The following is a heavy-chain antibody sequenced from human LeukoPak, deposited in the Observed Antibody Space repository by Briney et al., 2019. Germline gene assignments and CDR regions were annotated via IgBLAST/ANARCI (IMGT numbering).Heavy chain of an antibody. J-gene: IGHJ4*01. CDR1: GFTFTNYA. Sequence: GGSLRLSCAATGFTFTNYAMSWVRQTPGKGLEWVSATVGSRPDTYHADSVKGRFTVSRDNSRNTLYLQMNSLRIEDTAVYYCTKAPLISCTGAFCYPFDNWGQGILVTVSS. CDR2: TVGSRPDT. CDR3: TKAPLISCTGAFCYPFDN. D-gene: IGHD2-8*02. V-gene: IGHV3-23*01.